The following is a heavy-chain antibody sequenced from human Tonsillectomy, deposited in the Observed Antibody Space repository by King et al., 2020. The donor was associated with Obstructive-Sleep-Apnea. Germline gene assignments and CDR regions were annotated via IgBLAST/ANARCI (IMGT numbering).Heavy chain of an antibody. Sequence: VQLVESGGGLVQPGGSLRLSCVASGFTFSDHYMDWVRQAPGKGLEWVGRIGSKPNSFTTEYAASVRDRFTISRDDSRNLLYLQISSLKTDDAAVYHCARERYCGSGSCYFDAFDNW. D-gene: IGHD2-15*01. CDR2: IGSKPNSFTT. CDR3: ARERYCGSGSCYFDAFDN. V-gene: IGHV3-72*01. J-gene: IGHJ3*02. CDR1: GFTFSDHY.